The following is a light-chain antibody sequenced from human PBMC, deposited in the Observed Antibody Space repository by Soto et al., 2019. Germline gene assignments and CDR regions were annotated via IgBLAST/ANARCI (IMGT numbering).Light chain of an antibody. Sequence: DIVLTQSPATLSLSPGERATLSCRASQSVSSYLAWHQQKPGQAPRLLLYDASNRASGIPARFSGSGSGTDFTLTISSLEPEDFAVYYCQQRSDWPSTFGGGTKVEIK. CDR1: QSVSSY. V-gene: IGKV3-11*01. CDR3: QQRSDWPST. J-gene: IGKJ4*01. CDR2: DAS.